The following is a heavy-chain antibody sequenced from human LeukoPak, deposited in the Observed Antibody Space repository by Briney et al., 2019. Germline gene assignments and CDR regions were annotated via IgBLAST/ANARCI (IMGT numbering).Heavy chain of an antibody. CDR2: ISSSSSYI. Sequence: PGGSLRLSCAASGFTFSSYSMNWVRQAPGKGLEWVSSISSSSSYIYYADSVKGRFTISRDNAKNSLYLQMNSLRAEDTAVYYCARGGYSGYAVFDYWGQGTLVTVSS. CDR3: ARGGYSGYAVFDY. D-gene: IGHD5-12*01. J-gene: IGHJ4*02. V-gene: IGHV3-21*01. CDR1: GFTFSSYS.